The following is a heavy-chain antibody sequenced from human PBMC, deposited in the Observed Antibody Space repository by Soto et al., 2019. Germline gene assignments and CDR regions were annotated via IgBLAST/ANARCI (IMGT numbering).Heavy chain of an antibody. CDR1: GFKLTTAR. J-gene: IGHJ4*01. CDR2: VKSKNDGGTK. V-gene: IGHV3-15*07. D-gene: IGHD2-21*01. Sequence: PVGSLRLSCAASGFKLTTARNNCVRQAPWKGLEWVGRVKSKNDGGTKDLAAPVKGRFAISRDDSKDMVYLEMNSLQIEDTVIYYSNTDSHMTSIIVRFEYCGHGTLVTVS. CDR3: NTDSHMTSIIVRFEY.